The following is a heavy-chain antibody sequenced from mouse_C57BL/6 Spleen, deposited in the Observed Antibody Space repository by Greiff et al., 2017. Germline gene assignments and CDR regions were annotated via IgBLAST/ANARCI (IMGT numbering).Heavy chain of an antibody. CDR3: ASHYYGSLAWFGD. CDR1: GYTFTSYW. Sequence: QVQLQQPGTELVKPGASVKLSCKASGYTFTSYWMHWVKQRPGQGLEWIGNINPSNGGTNYNEKFKSKATLTVDKSSSTAYMEFSSLTSEDAAVYDCASHYYGSLAWFGDWGQGTLVTVSA. J-gene: IGHJ3*01. V-gene: IGHV1-53*01. D-gene: IGHD1-1*01. CDR2: INPSNGGT.